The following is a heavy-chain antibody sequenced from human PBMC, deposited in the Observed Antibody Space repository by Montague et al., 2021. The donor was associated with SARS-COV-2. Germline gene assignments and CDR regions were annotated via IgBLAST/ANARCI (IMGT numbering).Heavy chain of an antibody. Sequence: SETLSLTCAVYGGSFSGYYWTWIRQPPGKGLEWIADINHSGTTNYNFNPSLRSRVTISVDTSKSQFSLKLSSVTAADTGVYYCARWDPQTLTLIGLRGKSASDYWGQGTLVTVSS. CDR3: ARWDPQTLTLIGLRGKSASDY. J-gene: IGHJ4*02. D-gene: IGHD4-23*01. V-gene: IGHV4-34*01. CDR2: INHSGTT. CDR1: GGSFSGYY.